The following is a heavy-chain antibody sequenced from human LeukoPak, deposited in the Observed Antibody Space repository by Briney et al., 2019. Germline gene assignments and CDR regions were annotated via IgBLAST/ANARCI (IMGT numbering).Heavy chain of an antibody. J-gene: IGHJ5*02. CDR1: GGSISGSTYH. V-gene: IGHV4-39*01. Sequence: SETLSLTCTVSGGSISGSTYHWGWIRQPPGKGLEWIGSINYSGATYYNPSLESRVTISVDTSQNQSSLKVSPVTAADTAVYYCAPPSGYPRGGYKSWGQETLVTVSS. CDR3: APPSGYPRGGYKS. D-gene: IGHD2-2*02. CDR2: INYSGAT.